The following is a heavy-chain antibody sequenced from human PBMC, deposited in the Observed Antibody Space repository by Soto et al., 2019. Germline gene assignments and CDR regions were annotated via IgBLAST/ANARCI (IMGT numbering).Heavy chain of an antibody. D-gene: IGHD6-6*01. J-gene: IGHJ4*02. CDR1: GGTFSSYA. CDR2: IIPIFGTA. CDR3: AKGSFEYSSSSTPLGYNY. Sequence: QVQLVQSGAEVKKPGSSVKVSCTASGGTFSSYAISWVRQAPGQGLEWMGGIIPIFGTANYAQKFQGRVTITADKSTSTAYMELSSLRSEDTAVYYCAKGSFEYSSSSTPLGYNYWGQGTLVTVSS. V-gene: IGHV1-69*06.